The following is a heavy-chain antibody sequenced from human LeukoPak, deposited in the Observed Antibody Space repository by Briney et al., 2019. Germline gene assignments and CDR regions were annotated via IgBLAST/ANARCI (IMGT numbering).Heavy chain of an antibody. CDR1: GYTFTGYD. Sequence: ASVKVSCKASGYTFTGYDINWVRQATGQGLEWMGWMNPNSGNTGYAQKFQGRVTMTRSTSISTAYMVLSSLRSEDTAVYYCATVAALDYMDVWGKGTTVTVSS. CDR3: ATVAALDYMDV. CDR2: MNPNSGNT. D-gene: IGHD5-18*01. J-gene: IGHJ6*03. V-gene: IGHV1-8*01.